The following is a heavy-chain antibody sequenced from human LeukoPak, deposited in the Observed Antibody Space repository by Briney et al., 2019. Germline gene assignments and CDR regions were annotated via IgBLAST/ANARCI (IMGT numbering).Heavy chain of an antibody. Sequence: PGGSLRLSCAASGFTFSSYTMNWVRQAPGKGLEWVSSISSSSTYIYYADSVKGRFTISRDNAKNSLYLQMNSLRAEDTAVYYCARDMTGGPYGMDVWGQGTTVTVSS. CDR1: GFTFSSYT. CDR3: ARDMTGGPYGMDV. CDR2: ISSSSTYI. J-gene: IGHJ6*02. V-gene: IGHV3-21*01. D-gene: IGHD1-14*01.